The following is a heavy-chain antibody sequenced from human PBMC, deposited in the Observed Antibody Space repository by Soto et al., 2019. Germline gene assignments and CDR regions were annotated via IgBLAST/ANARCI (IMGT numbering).Heavy chain of an antibody. V-gene: IGHV4-59*01. Sequence: PSETLSLTCTVFGGSISSYYWSWIRQPPGKGLEWIGYIYYSGSTNYNPSLKSRVTISVDTSKNQFSLKLSSVTAADTAVYYCAKRGGGYCSSTSCPKGDYYYYYMDVWGKGTTVTVSS. J-gene: IGHJ6*03. CDR2: IYYSGST. CDR1: GGSISSYY. CDR3: AKRGGGYCSSTSCPKGDYYYYYMDV. D-gene: IGHD2-2*03.